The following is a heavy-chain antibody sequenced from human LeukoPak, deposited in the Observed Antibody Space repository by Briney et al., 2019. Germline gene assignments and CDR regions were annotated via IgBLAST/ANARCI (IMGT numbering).Heavy chain of an antibody. CDR1: VFSLRTSGVG. J-gene: IGHJ4*02. Sequence: FGPTVVNPTQTLTVTWSFSVFSLRTSGVGVGWIRQPPGKAREWLALIYWDDDNRYSPSLKSRLTITKDTSKNQVVLTMTNMDPVDTATYYCAHSVFGGYDLYYFDYWGQGTLVTVSS. V-gene: IGHV2-5*02. D-gene: IGHD5-12*01. CDR2: IYWDDDN. CDR3: AHSVFGGYDLYYFDY.